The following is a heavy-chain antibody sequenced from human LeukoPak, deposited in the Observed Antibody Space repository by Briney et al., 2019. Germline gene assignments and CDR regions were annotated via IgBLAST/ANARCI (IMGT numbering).Heavy chain of an antibody. CDR1: GFTFSSYG. CDR2: ISGSGGNT. CDR3: ARDERLLSFLK. V-gene: IGHV3-23*01. Sequence: GGSLRLSCAASGFTFSSYGMSWVRQAPGKGLEWVSAISGSGGNTYYADSVKGRFTISRDNSKNTLYLQMNSLRAEDTAIYYCARDERLLSFLKWGQGTLVTVSS. D-gene: IGHD3-10*01. J-gene: IGHJ4*02.